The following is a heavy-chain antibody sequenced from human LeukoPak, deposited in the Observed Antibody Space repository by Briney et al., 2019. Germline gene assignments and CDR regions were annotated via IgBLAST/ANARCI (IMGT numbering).Heavy chain of an antibody. CDR3: ARASIAVAGLKFDYYYYYMDV. V-gene: IGHV1-2*02. CDR1: GYTFTGYY. Sequence: GASVKVSCKASGYTFTGYYMHWVRQAPGQGLEWMGWINPNSGGTNYAQKFQGRVTMTRDTSISTAYMELSRLRSGDTAVYYCARASIAVAGLKFDYYYYYMDVWGKGTTVTVSS. J-gene: IGHJ6*03. CDR2: INPNSGGT. D-gene: IGHD6-19*01.